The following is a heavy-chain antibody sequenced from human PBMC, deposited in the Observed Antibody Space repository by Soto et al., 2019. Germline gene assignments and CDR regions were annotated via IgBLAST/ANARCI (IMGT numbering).Heavy chain of an antibody. Sequence: PSETLSLTCTVSGGSISSYYWSWIRQPPGKGLEWIGYIYYSGSTNYNPSLKSRVTISVDTSKNQFSLKLSSVTAADTAVYHCTRMTTVVRHYYYGMDVWGQGTTVTVSS. V-gene: IGHV4-59*08. J-gene: IGHJ6*02. CDR2: IYYSGST. CDR1: GGSISSYY. D-gene: IGHD4-4*01. CDR3: TRMTTVVRHYYYGMDV.